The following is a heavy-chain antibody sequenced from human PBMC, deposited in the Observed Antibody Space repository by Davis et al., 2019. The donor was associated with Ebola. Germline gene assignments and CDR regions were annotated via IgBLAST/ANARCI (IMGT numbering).Heavy chain of an antibody. Sequence: PGGSLRLSCAASGFTFSRYWMHWVRQAPGKGLVYVSRISSDGGITSYADSVKGRFTISRDNAKSSLSLQMNSLRAEDTAVYYCARGWSYPGVWGQGTMVTVSS. V-gene: IGHV3-74*01. J-gene: IGHJ3*01. D-gene: IGHD1-26*01. CDR2: ISSDGGIT. CDR1: GFTFSRYW. CDR3: ARGWSYPGV.